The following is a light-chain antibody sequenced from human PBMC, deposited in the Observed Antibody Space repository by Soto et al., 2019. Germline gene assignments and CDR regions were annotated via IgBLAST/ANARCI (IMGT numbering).Light chain of an antibody. J-gene: IGKJ1*01. V-gene: IGKV3-15*01. CDR3: QQYNNWPPT. CDR2: GAS. CDR1: QSVSSN. Sequence: EMVTTQSPATLSVSPGERATLSCRASQSVSSNLAWYQQKPGQAPRLLIYGASTRATGIPARFSGSGSGTEFTLTISSLQSEDFAVYYCQQYNNWPPTFGQGTKLEIK.